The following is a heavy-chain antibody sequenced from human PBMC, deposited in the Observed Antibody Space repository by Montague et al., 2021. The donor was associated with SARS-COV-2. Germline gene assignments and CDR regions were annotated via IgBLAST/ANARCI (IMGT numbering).Heavy chain of an antibody. Sequence: SVRLSCAASGLTFSDYYMSWIRQAPGKGLEWVSYISGRGSYTDYSDSVKGRFTISRDNARKSLYLEMNSLRAEDTAVYYCARLVGAESIRRDYFNYWGQGTLVTVSS. V-gene: IGHV3-11*03. J-gene: IGHJ4*02. CDR1: GLTFSDYY. D-gene: IGHD2-21*01. CDR2: ISGRGSYT. CDR3: ARLVGAESIRRDYFNY.